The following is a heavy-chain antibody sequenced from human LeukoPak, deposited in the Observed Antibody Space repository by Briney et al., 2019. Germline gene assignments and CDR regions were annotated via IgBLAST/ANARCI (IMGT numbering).Heavy chain of an antibody. D-gene: IGHD3-22*01. J-gene: IGHJ3*02. Sequence: PGGSLRLSCAASGFTFSSYSMNWVRQAPGRGLEWVSYISSSSSTIYYADSVKGRFTISRDNAKNSLYLQMNSLRAEDTAVYYCARENEGKGNRITMIVRRGFDIWGQGTMVTVSS. CDR3: ARENEGKGNRITMIVRRGFDI. CDR1: GFTFSSYS. V-gene: IGHV3-48*04. CDR2: ISSSSSTI.